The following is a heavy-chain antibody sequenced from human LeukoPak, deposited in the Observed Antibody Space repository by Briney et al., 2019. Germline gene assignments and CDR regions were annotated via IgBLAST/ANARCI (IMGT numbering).Heavy chain of an antibody. Sequence: PSQTLSLTRTVSGGSISSGGYYWSWIRQPPGKGLEWIGYIYHSGSTYYNPSLKSRVTISVDRSKNQFSLKLSSVTAADTAVYYCATSGIVVVPAAIGAFDIWGQGTMVTVSS. CDR2: IYHSGST. J-gene: IGHJ3*02. CDR1: GGSISSGGYY. V-gene: IGHV4-30-2*01. CDR3: ATSGIVVVPAAIGAFDI. D-gene: IGHD2-2*01.